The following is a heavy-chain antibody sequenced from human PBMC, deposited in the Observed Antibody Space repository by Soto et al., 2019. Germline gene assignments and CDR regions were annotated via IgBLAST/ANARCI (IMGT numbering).Heavy chain of an antibody. CDR1: GYTFTSYG. D-gene: IGHD2-15*01. Sequence: ASVKVSCKASGYTFTSYGISWVRQAPGQGLEWMGWISAYNGNTNYAQKLQGRVTMTTDTSTSTAYMELRSLRSDDTAGYYCARDASRYCSGGSCYPGWYYYGMDVWGQGTTVTISS. V-gene: IGHV1-18*04. CDR3: ARDASRYCSGGSCYPGWYYYGMDV. J-gene: IGHJ6*02. CDR2: ISAYNGNT.